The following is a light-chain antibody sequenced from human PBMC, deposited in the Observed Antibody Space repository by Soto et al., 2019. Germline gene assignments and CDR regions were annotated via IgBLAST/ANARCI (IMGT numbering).Light chain of an antibody. CDR1: QGISSA. CDR2: DAS. CDR3: QQFNSYPS. Sequence: AMQLTQSPSSLSASVGDRVTITCRASQGISSALAWYQQKPGKAPKLLIYDASSLESGVPSRFSGSGSGTDFTLTISSLQPEDFATYYCQQFNSYPSFGGGTKVDIK. J-gene: IGKJ4*01. V-gene: IGKV1-13*02.